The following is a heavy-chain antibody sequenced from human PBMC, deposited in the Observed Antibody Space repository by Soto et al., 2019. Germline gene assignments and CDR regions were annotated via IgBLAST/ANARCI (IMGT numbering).Heavy chain of an antibody. D-gene: IGHD3-16*01. Sequence: QVQLVESGGGVVQPGTSLRLSCVGSGFTFRSFVIHWVRQAPGKGLEWVALTSYDGSNAYYGDSVKGRFTISRDNSKNTVDLQMDSLGVEDTALYYCARWGTRGGLDFWGQGTLVSVSS. J-gene: IGHJ4*02. CDR2: TSYDGSNA. CDR1: GFTFRSFV. CDR3: ARWGTRGGLDF. V-gene: IGHV3-30*03.